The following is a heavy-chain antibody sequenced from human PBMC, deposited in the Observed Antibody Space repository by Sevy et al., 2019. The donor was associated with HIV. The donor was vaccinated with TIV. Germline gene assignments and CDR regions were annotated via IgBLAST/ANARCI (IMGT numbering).Heavy chain of an antibody. CDR2: LSYDERNK. V-gene: IGHV3-30*03. Sequence: GGSLRLSCAASGYIFSSYGIHWVRQAPGKGLEWVAFLSYDERNKYYADSVKGRFTISGDSSKNTFYLQMNNLRADDTAVYYCVRAIAADGSFWGQGTLVTVSS. CDR3: VRAIAADGSF. CDR1: GYIFSSYG. D-gene: IGHD6-13*01. J-gene: IGHJ4*02.